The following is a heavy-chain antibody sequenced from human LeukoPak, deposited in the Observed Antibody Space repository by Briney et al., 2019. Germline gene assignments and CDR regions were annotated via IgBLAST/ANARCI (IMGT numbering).Heavy chain of an antibody. V-gene: IGHV3-21*01. CDR1: GSTFSSYS. CDR3: ARRDYYDSSGYYYGPYYYYMDV. J-gene: IGHJ6*03. D-gene: IGHD3-22*01. CDR2: ISSSSSYI. Sequence: GGSMRLSCAASGSTFSSYSMNWVRQAPGKGLEWVSSISSSSSYIYYADSVKGRFTISRDNAKNSLYLQMNSLRAEDTAVYYCARRDYYDSSGYYYGPYYYYMDVWGKGTTVTVSS.